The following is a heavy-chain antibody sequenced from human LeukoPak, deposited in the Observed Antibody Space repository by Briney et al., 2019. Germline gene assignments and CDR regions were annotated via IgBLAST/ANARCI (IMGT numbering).Heavy chain of an antibody. J-gene: IGHJ4*02. CDR1: GDSISGYY. CDR2: MYYNAGP. CDR3: ASRANSYGPIDY. D-gene: IGHD5-18*01. V-gene: IGHV4-59*07. Sequence: SHTLSLTCTVSGDSISGYYWTWIRQPPGKGLEWIGCMYYNAGPHYKPSLKSRLTISIDTSKNQFSLKLSSVTAADTAVYYCASRANSYGPIDYWGQGTLVTVSS.